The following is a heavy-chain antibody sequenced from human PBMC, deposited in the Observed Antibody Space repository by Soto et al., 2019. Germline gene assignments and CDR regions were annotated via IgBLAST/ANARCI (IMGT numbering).Heavy chain of an antibody. D-gene: IGHD6-19*01. Sequence: SVKVSCKASGGTFSSYAISWVRQAPGQGLEWMGGIITIFGTANYAQKFQGRVTITTDESTSTAYMELRSLRSDDTAVYYCARDQQWLVRQVYNWFDPWGQGTLVTVSS. CDR1: GGTFSSYA. V-gene: IGHV1-69*05. CDR2: IITIFGTA. J-gene: IGHJ5*02. CDR3: ARDQQWLVRQVYNWFDP.